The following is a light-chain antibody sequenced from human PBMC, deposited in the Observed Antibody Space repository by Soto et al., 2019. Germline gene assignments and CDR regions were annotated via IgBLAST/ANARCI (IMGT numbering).Light chain of an antibody. CDR2: DNT. V-gene: IGLV1-40*01. CDR3: QSYDSSLSAV. Sequence: QSVLTQPPSVSGAPGQRVTISCTGSSSNIGAGYDVHWYQQLPGTAPKLLISDNTNRPSGVPDRFSVSKPGTSASLAITGLQAEDEADYYCQSYDSSLSAVFATGTKVTVL. J-gene: IGLJ1*01. CDR1: SSNIGAGYD.